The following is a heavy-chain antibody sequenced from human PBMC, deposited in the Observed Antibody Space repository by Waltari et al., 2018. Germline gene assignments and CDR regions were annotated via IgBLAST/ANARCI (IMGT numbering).Heavy chain of an antibody. D-gene: IGHD3-10*01. Sequence: QVQLQQWGAGLLKPSETLSLTCAVYGGSFSGYYWSWIRQPPGKGLEWIGEINHRGSTNYNPSLRRRVTISVDTSKNQLSLKLRYVTAADTAVYYGARGPYGYYYGSGSFDYGGQGTLVTVSS. CDR2: INHRGST. CDR1: GGSFSGYY. V-gene: IGHV4-34*01. J-gene: IGHJ4*02. CDR3: ARGPYGYYYGSGSFDY.